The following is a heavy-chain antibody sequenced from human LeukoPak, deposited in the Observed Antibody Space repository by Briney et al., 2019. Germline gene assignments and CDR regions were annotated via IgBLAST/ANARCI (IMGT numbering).Heavy chain of an antibody. V-gene: IGHV3-23*01. J-gene: IGHJ3*02. D-gene: IGHD5-12*01. CDR3: AKEDGLRTIMADAFDI. CDR1: VFTFSSYA. CDR2: ISGSGGST. Sequence: GGSLRLSCAASVFTFSSYAMRWVRQAPGKGLEWLSAISGSGGSTYYADSVKGRFAISRDNSKNTLYLKMNSLRAEDTAVYYCAKEDGLRTIMADAFDIWGKGTMVTVSS.